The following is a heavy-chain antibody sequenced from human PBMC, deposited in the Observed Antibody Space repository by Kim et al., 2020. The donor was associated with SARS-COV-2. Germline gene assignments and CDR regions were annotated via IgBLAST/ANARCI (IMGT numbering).Heavy chain of an antibody. J-gene: IGHJ6*02. CDR3: ARGVMGYYYYGMDV. Sequence: ASVKVSCKASGYTFTSYDINWVRQATGQGLEWMGWMNPNSGNTGYAQKFQGRVTMTRNTSISTAYMELSSLRSEDTAVYYCARGVMGYYYYGMDVWGQGTTVTVSS. CDR2: MNPNSGNT. V-gene: IGHV1-8*01. CDR1: GYTFTSYD. D-gene: IGHD2-21*01.